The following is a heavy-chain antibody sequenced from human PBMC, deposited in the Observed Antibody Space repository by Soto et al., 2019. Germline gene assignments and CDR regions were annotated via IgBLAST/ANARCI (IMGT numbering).Heavy chain of an antibody. J-gene: IGHJ6*02. CDR2: INPSGGST. D-gene: IGHD6-6*01. Sequence: ASVKVSCKASGYTFTRYYMHWVRQAPGQGLEWMGIINPSGGSTSYAQKFQGRVTMTRDTSTSTVYMELSSLRSEDTAVYYCAREPYSSSSYYYSGMDVWGQGTTVTVSS. CDR1: GYTFTRYY. V-gene: IGHV1-46*01. CDR3: AREPYSSSSYYYSGMDV.